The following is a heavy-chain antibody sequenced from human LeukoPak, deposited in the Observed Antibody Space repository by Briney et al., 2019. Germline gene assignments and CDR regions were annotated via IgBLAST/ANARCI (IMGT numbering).Heavy chain of an antibody. CDR1: GFTFDDYD. V-gene: IGHV3-20*04. CDR3: ARDGVSEQFVLSHSYMDV. CDR2: ISWNGRNT. Sequence: GGSLRLSCAASGFTFDDYDLNWVRHAPGKGLEWVSGISWNGRNTAYAESLKGRFTISRDNAKNSLYLQMNSLIFEDTAVYYCARDGVSEQFVLSHSYMDVGGKGTTVTVSS. J-gene: IGHJ6*03. D-gene: IGHD2-8*01.